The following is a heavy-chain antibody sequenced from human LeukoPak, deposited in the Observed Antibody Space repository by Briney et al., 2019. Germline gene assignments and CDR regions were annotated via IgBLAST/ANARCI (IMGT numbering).Heavy chain of an antibody. CDR1: GFTFSNSA. V-gene: IGHV1-58*02. J-gene: IGHJ3*02. CDR2: VIVGSGNT. D-gene: IGHD2-15*01. CDR3: AREIEACSGGSCYSPYDAFDI. Sequence: GTSVNVSCKTSGFTFSNSAMQWVRQARGQRLEWIGWVIVGSGNTHYAQRFQDRVTITRDMSTNTAYLELSSLRSEDTAVYYCAREIEACSGGSCYSPYDAFDIWGQGTMVTVSS.